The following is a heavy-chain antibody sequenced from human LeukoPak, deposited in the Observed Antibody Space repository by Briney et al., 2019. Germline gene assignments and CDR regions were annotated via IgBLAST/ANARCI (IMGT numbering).Heavy chain of an antibody. CDR1: GFTFSSYG. V-gene: IGHV3-33*01. J-gene: IGHJ6*02. Sequence: PGGSLRLSCAASGFTFSSYGMHWVRQAPGKGLEWVAVIWYDGSNKYYADCVKGRFTISRDNSKNTLNLQMNSLRAEDTAVYYCARAGFYSHFFYGMDVWGQGTTVTVSS. D-gene: IGHD3-10*01. CDR3: ARAGFYSHFFYGMDV. CDR2: IWYDGSNK.